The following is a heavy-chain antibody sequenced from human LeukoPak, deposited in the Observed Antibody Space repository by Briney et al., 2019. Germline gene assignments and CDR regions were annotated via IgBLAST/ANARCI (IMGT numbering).Heavy chain of an antibody. V-gene: IGHV2-5*01. J-gene: IGHJ3*02. CDR1: GFSLSTSGVG. Sequence: SGPTLVKPTQTLTLTCAFSGFSLSTSGVGVGWIRQPPGKALEWLALIYWNDDKRYTPSLKSRLTITKDTSKNQVVLTMTNMDPVDTATYYCAHSPDTAMEIQDAFDMWGQGTMVTVSS. CDR3: AHSPDTAMEIQDAFDM. CDR2: IYWNDDK. D-gene: IGHD5-18*01.